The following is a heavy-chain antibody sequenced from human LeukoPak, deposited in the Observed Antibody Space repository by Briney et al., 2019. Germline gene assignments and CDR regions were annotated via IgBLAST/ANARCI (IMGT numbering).Heavy chain of an antibody. V-gene: IGHV4-34*01. D-gene: IGHD5-18*01. CDR1: GGSFSGYY. J-gene: IGHJ4*02. Sequence: PSETLSLACTVHGGSFSGYYWSWIRQPPGRGLEWIGETHRTGSTNYNPSLKSRVTISVDTSKNHFSLKLSSVTAADTALYYCARSQSGYNYGYHFDSWGQGTLVTVSS. CDR3: ARSQSGYNYGYHFDS. CDR2: THRTGST.